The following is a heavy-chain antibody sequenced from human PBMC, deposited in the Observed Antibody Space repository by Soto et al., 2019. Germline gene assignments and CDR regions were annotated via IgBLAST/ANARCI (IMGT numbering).Heavy chain of an antibody. D-gene: IGHD1-20*01. V-gene: IGHV3-74*01. CDR3: ARYNWNYSGLDV. Sequence: LRLSCAASGFTFSSYWMHWVRQAPGKGLVWVSRINSDGSSTSYADSVKGRFTISRDNAKNTLYLQMDSLRAEDTAVYYCARYNWNYSGLDVWGQGTTVTVSS. CDR1: GFTFSSYW. CDR2: INSDGSST. J-gene: IGHJ6*02.